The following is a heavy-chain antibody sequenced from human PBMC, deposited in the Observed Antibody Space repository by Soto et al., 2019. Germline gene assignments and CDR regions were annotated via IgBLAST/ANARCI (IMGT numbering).Heavy chain of an antibody. D-gene: IGHD2-15*01. J-gene: IGHJ1*01. CDR3: AGGTEYFQH. V-gene: IGHV4-39*07. CDR2: IYYSGST. CDR1: GGSISSSSYY. Sequence: SETLSLTCTVSGGSISSSSYYWGWIRQPPGKGLEWIGSIYYSGSTYYNPSLKSRVTISVDTSKNQFSLKLSSVTAADTAVYYCAGGTEYFQHWGQGTLVTVSS.